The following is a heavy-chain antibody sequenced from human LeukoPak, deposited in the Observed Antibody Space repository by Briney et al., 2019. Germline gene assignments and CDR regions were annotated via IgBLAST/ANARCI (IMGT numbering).Heavy chain of an antibody. D-gene: IGHD4-23*01. V-gene: IGHV3-23*01. CDR1: GFIFAKYA. J-gene: IGHJ4*02. CDR3: PKPLLTPGN. CDR2: ISASGADT. Sequence: GGSLRLSCTTSGFIFAKYAMAWVRQSPGKGLEWVSTISASGADTYYADSVRGRFTISRDNSRNALYLQLSRLRVDDTAFYYCPKPLLTPGNWGPGTLVTISS.